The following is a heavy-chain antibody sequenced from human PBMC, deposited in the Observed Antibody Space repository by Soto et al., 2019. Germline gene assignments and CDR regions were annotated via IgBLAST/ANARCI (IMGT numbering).Heavy chain of an antibody. V-gene: IGHV1-58*02. CDR3: AADPVYYYDSSGYPAAFDI. D-gene: IGHD3-22*01. CDR2: IVVGSGNT. Sequence: SVKVSCKASGFTFTSSAMQWVRQARGQRLEWIGWIVVGSGNTNYAQKFQERVTITRDMSTSTAYMELSSLRSEDTAVYYCAADPVYYYDSSGYPAAFDIWGQGTMVTVSS. J-gene: IGHJ3*02. CDR1: GFTFTSSA.